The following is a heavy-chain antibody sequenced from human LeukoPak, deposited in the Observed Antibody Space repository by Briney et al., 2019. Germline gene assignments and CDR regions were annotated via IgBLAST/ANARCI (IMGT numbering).Heavy chain of an antibody. V-gene: IGHV3-7*01. J-gene: IGHJ4*02. Sequence: GGSLRLSCAASGFTFSTYWMSWVRQAPGKGLEWVANIRQDGSKIYYVDSVKGRFTISRDNAKNSLYLQMNNLRAEDTAVYYCAREARGSGYYDFDYWGQGTLVTVSS. CDR1: GFTFSTYW. CDR3: AREARGSGYYDFDY. CDR2: IRQDGSKI. D-gene: IGHD3-22*01.